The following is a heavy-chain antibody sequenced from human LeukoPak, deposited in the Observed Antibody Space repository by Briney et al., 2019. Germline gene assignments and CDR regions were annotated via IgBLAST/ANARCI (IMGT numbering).Heavy chain of an antibody. V-gene: IGHV3-30-3*01. D-gene: IGHD2-8*01. CDR3: ARCYYLPTPYCTNGVCYTDYFDY. CDR1: GFTFSSYA. Sequence: GGSLRLSCAASGFTFSSYAMHWVRQAPGKGLEWVAVISYDGSNKYYADSVKGRFTISRDNSKNTLYLQMNSLRAEDTAVYYCARCYYLPTPYCTNGVCYTDYFDYWGQGTLVTVSS. CDR2: ISYDGSNK. J-gene: IGHJ4*02.